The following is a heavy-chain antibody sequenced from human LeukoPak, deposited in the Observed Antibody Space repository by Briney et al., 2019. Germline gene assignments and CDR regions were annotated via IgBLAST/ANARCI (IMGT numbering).Heavy chain of an antibody. CDR3: ARGLLWFGARYYYYMDV. Sequence: SVTVSCKASGGTFSSYAISWVRQAPGQGLEWMGRIIPIFGTANYAQKFQGRVTITTDESTSTAYMELSSLRSEDTAVYYCARGLLWFGARYYYYMDVWGKGTTVTVSS. CDR1: GGTFSSYA. J-gene: IGHJ6*03. V-gene: IGHV1-69*05. D-gene: IGHD3-10*01. CDR2: IIPIFGTA.